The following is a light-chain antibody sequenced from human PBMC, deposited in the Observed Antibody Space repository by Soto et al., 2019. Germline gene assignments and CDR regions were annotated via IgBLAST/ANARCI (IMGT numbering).Light chain of an antibody. CDR3: MPYKTDDTFL. Sequence: QSALTQPPSVSGSPGQSITVSCTGTSSDIGASNFVSWYQHLPGRAPKVIIFEATNRPSGVSNRFSGSKSGITASLTIYGIQADDEAEYLCMPYKTDDTFLFRNGTKVTVL. V-gene: IGLV2-14*01. J-gene: IGLJ1*01. CDR1: SSDIGASNF. CDR2: EAT.